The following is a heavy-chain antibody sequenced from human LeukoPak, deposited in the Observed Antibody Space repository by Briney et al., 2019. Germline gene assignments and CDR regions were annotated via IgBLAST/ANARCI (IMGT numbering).Heavy chain of an antibody. CDR3: ARGAGNSGYGCDL. J-gene: IGHJ5*02. CDR2: IRSSSET. V-gene: IGHV3-48*01. Sequence: PGGSLRLSCAASGFTFSQYSMNWVRQAPGKGLEWVSHIRSSSETFYADSVKGRFTISRDNARNSLYLQMNNLRGEDTAIYYCARGAGNSGYGCDLWGQGTLVTVSS. D-gene: IGHD5-12*01. CDR1: GFTFSQYS.